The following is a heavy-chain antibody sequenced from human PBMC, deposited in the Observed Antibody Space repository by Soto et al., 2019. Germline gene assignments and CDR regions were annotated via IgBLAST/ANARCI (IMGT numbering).Heavy chain of an antibody. CDR1: DDSINSDKYY. D-gene: IGHD3-9*01. Sequence: QLQLQESGPGLVKPSETLSLTCSVSDDSINSDKYYWGWIRQPPGKGLEWIGSIYYRGNAYYNPSLQTRVTISLDKSKSQFSLWLNSVTAADSAVYFCARLEGLATISYYFDFWGPGALVTVSS. CDR3: ARLEGLATISYYFDF. CDR2: IYYRGNA. V-gene: IGHV4-39*01. J-gene: IGHJ4*02.